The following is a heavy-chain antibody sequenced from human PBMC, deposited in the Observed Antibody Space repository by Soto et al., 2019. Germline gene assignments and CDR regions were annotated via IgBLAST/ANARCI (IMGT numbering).Heavy chain of an antibody. CDR1: GFTFSTYW. Sequence: GGSLILSCAASGFTFSTYWMHWVRQPPGKGLEWVSYISSSNTIYYADSVKGRFTISRDNVKNSVYLQMNSLRDEDTAVYYCARATPPDYWGQGTLVTVSS. CDR2: ISSSNTI. J-gene: IGHJ4*02. V-gene: IGHV3-48*02. CDR3: ARATPPDY.